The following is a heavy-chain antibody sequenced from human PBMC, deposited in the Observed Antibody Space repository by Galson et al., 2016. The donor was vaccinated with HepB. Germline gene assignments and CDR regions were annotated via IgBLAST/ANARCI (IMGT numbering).Heavy chain of an antibody. J-gene: IGHJ4*02. Sequence: SLRLSRAASGFTFSSYWMHWVRQAPGKGLVWVSRIKSDESWKNYADSVKGRFTISRDNAKNTLYLQMNSLRAEDTAVYYCARDGDAYNFDYWGQGTLVAVSS. CDR3: ARDGDAYNFDY. V-gene: IGHV3-74*01. CDR2: IKSDESWK. D-gene: IGHD5-24*01. CDR1: GFTFSSYW.